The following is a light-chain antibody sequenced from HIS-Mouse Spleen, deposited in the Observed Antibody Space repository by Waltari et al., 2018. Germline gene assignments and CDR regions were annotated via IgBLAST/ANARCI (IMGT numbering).Light chain of an antibody. J-gene: IGLJ1*01. CDR2: EVS. CDR1: SSDVGGYNY. V-gene: IGLV2-8*01. Sequence: QSALTQPPSASGSPGQSVTISCTGTSSDVGGYNYVSWYQQHPGKAPKLLIYEVSKRPSGVPYRLSGSTSGNTASLTVSGLQAEDEADYYCSSYAGSNNLGVFGTGTKVTVL. CDR3: SSYAGSNNLGV.